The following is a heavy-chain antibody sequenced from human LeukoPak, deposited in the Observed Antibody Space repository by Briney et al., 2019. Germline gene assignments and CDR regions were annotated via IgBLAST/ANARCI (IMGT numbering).Heavy chain of an antibody. CDR2: ITGSGPYI. J-gene: IGHJ4*02. D-gene: IGHD3-16*01. CDR3: VRDVGAVRGEVYFDY. Sequence: GGSLRLSCAASGFTFSTFAMHWVRLSPGKGLEWVSSITGSGPYILYADSVKRRFTISRDNTKNLLYLEMNSLRAEDTAMYYCVRDVGAVRGEVYFDYWGQGTLVTVSS. V-gene: IGHV3-21*06. CDR1: GFTFSTFA.